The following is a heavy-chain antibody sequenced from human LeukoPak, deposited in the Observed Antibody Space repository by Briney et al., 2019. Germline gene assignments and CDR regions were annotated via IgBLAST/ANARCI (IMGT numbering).Heavy chain of an antibody. V-gene: IGHV1-2*02. CDR1: GYAFTGYY. Sequence: ASVKVSCKASGYAFTGYYIHWVRQAPGQGLEWMGWINPDSGGPNYAQNFQGRVTMTRDTSTNTAYLEVGRPTSDDTAFYCCARDLRGLGDFFDYWGQGTLVTVSS. J-gene: IGHJ4*02. CDR3: ARDLRGLGDFFDY. D-gene: IGHD3-10*01. CDR2: INPDSGGP.